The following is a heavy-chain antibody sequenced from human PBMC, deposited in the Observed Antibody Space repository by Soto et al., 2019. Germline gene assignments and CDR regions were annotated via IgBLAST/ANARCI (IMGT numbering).Heavy chain of an antibody. CDR1: GFTFSSYG. Sequence: LRLSCAASGFTFSSYGMHWVRQAPGKGLEWVAVISYDGSNKYYADSVKGRFTIPRDNSKNTLYLQMNSLRAEDTAVYYCAKDHQSIYYYYYYYMDVWGKGTTVTVSS. V-gene: IGHV3-30*18. D-gene: IGHD6-6*01. J-gene: IGHJ6*03. CDR2: ISYDGSNK. CDR3: AKDHQSIYYYYYYYMDV.